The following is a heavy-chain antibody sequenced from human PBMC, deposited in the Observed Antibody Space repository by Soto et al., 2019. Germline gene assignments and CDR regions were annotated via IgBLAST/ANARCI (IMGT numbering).Heavy chain of an antibody. CDR1: GYTFTNYD. D-gene: IGHD7-27*01. Sequence: GASVKVSCKASGYTFTNYDINWVRQTTGQGLEWMGWMNPNSGDTGYAQKFQDRVTMTRNTAISTAYMELSSLTFEDTAIYSCARAPRNWGFDFWGLGTLATVS. CDR2: MNPNSGDT. CDR3: ARAPRNWGFDF. J-gene: IGHJ4*02. V-gene: IGHV1-8*01.